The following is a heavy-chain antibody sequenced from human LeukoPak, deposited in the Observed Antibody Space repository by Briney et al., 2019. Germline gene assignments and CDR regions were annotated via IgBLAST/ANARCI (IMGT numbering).Heavy chain of an antibody. Sequence: GASVKVSCKASGGTFSSYAISWVRQAPGQGLEWMGGIVPIFGTANYAQKFQGRVTITTDESTSTAYMELSSLRSEDTAVYYCASSPPRGVMRDYYYYYMDVWGKGTTVTVSS. CDR2: IVPIFGTA. CDR1: GGTFSSYA. CDR3: ASSPPRGVMRDYYYYYMDV. D-gene: IGHD3-10*01. J-gene: IGHJ6*03. V-gene: IGHV1-69*05.